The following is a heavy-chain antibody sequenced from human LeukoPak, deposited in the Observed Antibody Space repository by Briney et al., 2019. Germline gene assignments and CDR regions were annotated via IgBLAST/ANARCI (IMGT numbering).Heavy chain of an antibody. J-gene: IGHJ4*02. CDR2: ISASGST. Sequence: PSVTLCLTCTASGVAISNFYWNSIRQPAWNGLEWIGHISASGSTNYNPSLKSRVTISLDKSKNQFSLKLSSVTAADTAMYYCARGHYWNYGWGQGTLVTVSS. CDR1: GVAISNFY. D-gene: IGHD1-7*01. V-gene: IGHV4-4*07. CDR3: ARGHYWNYG.